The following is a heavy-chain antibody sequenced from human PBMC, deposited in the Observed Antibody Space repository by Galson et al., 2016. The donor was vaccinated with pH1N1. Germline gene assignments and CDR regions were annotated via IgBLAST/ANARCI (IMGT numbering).Heavy chain of an antibody. CDR2: IYKSVTT. CDR3: ARHAWDYGDYVGREYDS. D-gene: IGHD4-17*01. J-gene: IGHJ4*02. CDR1: GDSITSYY. V-gene: IGHV4-59*08. Sequence: LSLTCTVSGDSITSYYWNWIRQPPGKGLEWIGFIYKSVTTHYNPSLKRRVTISVDTSKNQFSLKLSSVTAADTAVYYCARHAWDYGDYVGREYDSWGQGTLVTVSP.